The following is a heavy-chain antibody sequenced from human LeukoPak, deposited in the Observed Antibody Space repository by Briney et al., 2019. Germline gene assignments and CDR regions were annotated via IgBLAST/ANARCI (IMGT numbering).Heavy chain of an antibody. CDR3: ARVQYYYGSGSYLFDY. V-gene: IGHV1-18*01. Sequence: ASVKVSCKASGYTFTSYGISWVRQAPGQGLEWMGWISAYNGNTNYEQKFQDRVTMTTDTSTTTAYMELRSLRSDDTAVYYCARVQYYYGSGSYLFDYWGQGTLVTVSS. J-gene: IGHJ4*02. D-gene: IGHD3-10*01. CDR2: ISAYNGNT. CDR1: GYTFTSYG.